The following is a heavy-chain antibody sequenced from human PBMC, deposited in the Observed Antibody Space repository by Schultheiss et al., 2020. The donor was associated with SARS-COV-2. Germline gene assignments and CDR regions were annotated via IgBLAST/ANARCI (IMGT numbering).Heavy chain of an antibody. V-gene: IGHV4-59*08. CDR2: IYYSGST. J-gene: IGHJ4*02. CDR3: ARHFNRVATDLDY. CDR1: GGSFSGYY. Sequence: SETLSLTCAVYGGSFSGYYWSWIRQPPGKGLEWIGYIYYSGSTNYNPSLKSRVTISVDTSKNQFSLKLSSVTAADTAVYYCARHFNRVATDLDYWGQGTLVTVSS. D-gene: IGHD1-14*01.